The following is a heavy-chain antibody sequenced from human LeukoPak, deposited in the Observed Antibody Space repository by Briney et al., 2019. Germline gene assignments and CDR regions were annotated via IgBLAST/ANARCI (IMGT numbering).Heavy chain of an antibody. CDR2: VNHGGET. D-gene: IGHD6-19*01. CDR3: ARIPAVAGGPHAY. V-gene: IGHV4-34*01. J-gene: IGHJ4*02. CDR1: GGSFSGYY. Sequence: PSETLSLTCAVYGGSFSGYYWSWIRQPPGKGPEWIGEVNHGGETHYIPSLKSRVTISIDTSKHQFSLQMTSVTAADTAMYYCARIPAVAGGPHAYWGQGTLVTVSS.